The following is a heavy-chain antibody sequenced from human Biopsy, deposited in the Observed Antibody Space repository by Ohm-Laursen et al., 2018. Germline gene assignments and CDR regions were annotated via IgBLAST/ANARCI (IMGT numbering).Heavy chain of an antibody. D-gene: IGHD3-10*01. V-gene: IGHV1-2*02. J-gene: IGHJ4*02. CDR1: GYTFNDYF. Sequence: SVKVSCKASGYTFNDYFIHWVRQSPGQGLEWMGWVHPNSGATNSAEKFRGRVTLTRDTSIGAVYIELRRLKSDDAAVYYCARVRMTDVFGGPTRTDVFDSWGQGTPVTVSS. CDR3: ARVRMTDVFGGPTRTDVFDS. CDR2: VHPNSGAT.